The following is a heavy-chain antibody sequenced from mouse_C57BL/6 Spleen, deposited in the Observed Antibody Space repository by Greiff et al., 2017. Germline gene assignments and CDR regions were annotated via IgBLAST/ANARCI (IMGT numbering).Heavy chain of an antibody. CDR1: GYTFTSYW. V-gene: IGHV1-5*01. Sequence: EVQLVESGTVLARPGASVKMSCKTSGYTFTSYWMHWVKQRPGQGLEWIGAIYPGNSDTSYNQKFKGKAKLTAVTSASTAYMELSSLTNEDSAVYYGTNHGYYRDWYFDVWGTGTTVTVSS. CDR2: IYPGNSDT. D-gene: IGHD2-3*01. J-gene: IGHJ1*03. CDR3: TNHGYYRDWYFDV.